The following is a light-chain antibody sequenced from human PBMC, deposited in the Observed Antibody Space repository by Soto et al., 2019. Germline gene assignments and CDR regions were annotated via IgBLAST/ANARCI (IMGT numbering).Light chain of an antibody. V-gene: IGLV1-44*01. J-gene: IGLJ3*02. CDR2: SNN. CDR1: RSNIGSDT. CDR3: VVWDDSLGGWV. Sequence: QSVLTQTPSASGTPGQRVTISCSGARSNIGSDTVNWYQQVPGSAPKLLIYSNNLRPSGVPDRFSGSKSGTSASLAISGLQSEDDAHYYCVVWDDSLGGWVFGGGTQLTVL.